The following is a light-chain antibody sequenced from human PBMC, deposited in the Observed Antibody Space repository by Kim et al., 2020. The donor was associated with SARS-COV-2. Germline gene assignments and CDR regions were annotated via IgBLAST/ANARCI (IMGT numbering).Light chain of an antibody. CDR3: QHYNNWPLG. J-gene: IGKJ4*01. CDR2: GAS. V-gene: IGKV3-15*01. Sequence: VSPGERATLSCRTSQSVSTKLAWFQQKPGQAPRLLIYGASTRATGIPARFSGSGSGTDFTLTISSLQSEDFAVYYCQHYNNWPLGFGGGTKVEIK. CDR1: QSVSTK.